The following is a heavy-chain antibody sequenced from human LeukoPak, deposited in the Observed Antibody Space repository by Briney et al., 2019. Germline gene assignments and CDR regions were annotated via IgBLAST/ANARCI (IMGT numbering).Heavy chain of an antibody. CDR1: GGSISSYY. V-gene: IGHV4-59*01. D-gene: IGHD3-22*01. CDR3: ARVGWYYYDSSGYYFDAFDI. Sequence: KPSETRSLTCTVSGGSISSYYWSWIRQPPGKGLEWIGYIYYSGSTNYNPSLKSRVTISVDTSKNQFSLKLSSVTAADTAVYYCARVGWYYYDSSGYYFDAFDIWGQGTMVTVSS. CDR2: IYYSGST. J-gene: IGHJ3*02.